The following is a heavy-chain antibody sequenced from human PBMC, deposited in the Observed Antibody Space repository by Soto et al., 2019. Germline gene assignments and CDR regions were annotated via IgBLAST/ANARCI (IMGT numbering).Heavy chain of an antibody. Sequence: SETLSLTCTVSGGSISSSSYYWDWIRQPPGKGLEWIGSIYYSGSTSYNPSLKSRVTISVDTSKNQFSLKLSSVTAADTAVYYCARHTPAISISDHWGQGTLVTVSS. CDR3: ARHTPAISISDH. V-gene: IGHV4-39*07. D-gene: IGHD2-15*01. CDR1: GGSISSSSYY. CDR2: IYYSGST. J-gene: IGHJ4*02.